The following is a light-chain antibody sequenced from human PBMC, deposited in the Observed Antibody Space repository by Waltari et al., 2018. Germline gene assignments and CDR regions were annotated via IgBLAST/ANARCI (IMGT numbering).Light chain of an antibody. J-gene: IGLJ2*01. CDR3: SAWDSSLSTQV. CDR2: ENN. V-gene: IGLV1-40*01. CDR1: RSNSGAGIY. Sequence: VLTQPPSASGAPGQRVTITCTGSRSNSGAGIYESWYQQFPGTAPKLLIYENNKRPSGVSDRFSGSKSGTSASLTITGLQSEDEADYYCSAWDSSLSTQVFGGGTRLTVL.